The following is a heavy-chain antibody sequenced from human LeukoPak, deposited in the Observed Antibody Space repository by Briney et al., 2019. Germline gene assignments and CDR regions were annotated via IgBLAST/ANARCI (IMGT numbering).Heavy chain of an antibody. CDR3: ARDRGVDIVATITELDY. Sequence: GASVKVSCKASGYTFTSYGISWVRQAPGQGLEWMGWISAYDGNTNYAQKLQGRVTMTTDTSTSTAYMELRSLRSDDTAVYYCARDRGVDIVATITELDYWGQGTLVTVSS. CDR2: ISAYDGNT. J-gene: IGHJ4*02. CDR1: GYTFTSYG. D-gene: IGHD5-12*01. V-gene: IGHV1-18*01.